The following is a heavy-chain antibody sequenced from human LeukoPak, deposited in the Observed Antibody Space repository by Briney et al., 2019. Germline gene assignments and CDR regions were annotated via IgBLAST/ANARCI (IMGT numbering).Heavy chain of an antibody. D-gene: IGHD3-10*01. V-gene: IGHV3-23*01. CDR1: GFTFSSYA. CDR2: ISGSGGST. Sequence: GGSLRLSCAASGFTFSSYAMSWVRQAPGKGLEWVSAISGSGGSTYYADSVKGRFTISRDNSKNTLYLQMNSLRAEDTAVYYCAKEEYYYGSGSYYNFDYWGQGTLVTVSS. CDR3: AKEEYYYGSGSYYNFDY. J-gene: IGHJ4*02.